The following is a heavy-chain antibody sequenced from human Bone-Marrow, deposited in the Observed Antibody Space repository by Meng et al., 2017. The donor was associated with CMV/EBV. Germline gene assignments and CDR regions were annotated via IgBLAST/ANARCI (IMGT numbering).Heavy chain of an antibody. CDR1: GYTFTSYD. J-gene: IGHJ4*02. D-gene: IGHD5-18*01. CDR3: ARGLIDSYGPSYYFDY. CDR2: MNPNSGNT. V-gene: IGHV1-8*01. Sequence: ASVKVSCKASGYTFTSYDINWVRQATGQGLEWMGWMNPNSGNTGYAQKFQGRVTMTRNTSISTAYMELSRLRSEDTAVYYCARGLIDSYGPSYYFDYWGQGTLVTVSS.